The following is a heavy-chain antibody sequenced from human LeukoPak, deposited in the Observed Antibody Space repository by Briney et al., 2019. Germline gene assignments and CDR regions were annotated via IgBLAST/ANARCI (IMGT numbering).Heavy chain of an antibody. Sequence: PGGSLRLSCAASGFTFDDYAMHWVRQAPGKGLEWVSGISWNSGSIGYADSVKGRFTISRDNAKNLLYLQMNSLRAEDTAVYYCAREKQQWLVHYMDVWGKGTTVTVSS. CDR1: GFTFDDYA. J-gene: IGHJ6*03. V-gene: IGHV3-9*01. CDR2: ISWNSGSI. D-gene: IGHD6-19*01. CDR3: AREKQQWLVHYMDV.